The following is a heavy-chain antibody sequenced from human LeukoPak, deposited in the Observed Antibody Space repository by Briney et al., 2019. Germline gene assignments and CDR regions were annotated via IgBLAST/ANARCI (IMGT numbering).Heavy chain of an antibody. Sequence: GGSLRLSCAASGFTFDDYAMHWVRQAPGKGLEWVSGISWNSGSIGYADSVEGRFTISRDNAKNSLYLQMNSLRAEDTALYYCAKAYSYGYYYYYGMDVWGQGTTVTVSS. CDR2: ISWNSGSI. CDR1: GFTFDDYA. D-gene: IGHD5-18*01. CDR3: AKAYSYGYYYYYGMDV. J-gene: IGHJ6*02. V-gene: IGHV3-9*01.